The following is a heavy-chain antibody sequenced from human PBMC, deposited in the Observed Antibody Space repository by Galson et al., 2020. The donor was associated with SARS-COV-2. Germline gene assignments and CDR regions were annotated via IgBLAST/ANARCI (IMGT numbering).Heavy chain of an antibody. J-gene: IGHJ4*02. V-gene: IGHV1-24*01. Sequence: GESLKISCKVSGYSRIDELSLHWVRQGPGKGLEWMGGFDSGDRQTIYAQHLEARVTMTEDTSTQTAYMELRSLRSEDTAVYYCATVRGSGRYSGSYFEFWGQGTLVTVSS. CDR1: GYSRIDELS. CDR3: ATVRGSGRYSGSYFEF. CDR2: FDSGDRQT. D-gene: IGHD1-26*01.